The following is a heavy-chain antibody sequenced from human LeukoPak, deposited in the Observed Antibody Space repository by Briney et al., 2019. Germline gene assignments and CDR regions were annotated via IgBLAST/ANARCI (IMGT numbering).Heavy chain of an antibody. CDR3: ARGGGSPPKEFDY. D-gene: IGHD3-16*01. Sequence: SVKVSCKASGGAFSSYAISWVRQAPGQGLEWMGGIIPIFGTANYAQKFQGRVTITADESTSTAYMELSSLRSEDTAVYYCARGGGSPPKEFDYWGQGTLVTVSS. CDR2: IIPIFGTA. CDR1: GGAFSSYA. V-gene: IGHV1-69*01. J-gene: IGHJ4*02.